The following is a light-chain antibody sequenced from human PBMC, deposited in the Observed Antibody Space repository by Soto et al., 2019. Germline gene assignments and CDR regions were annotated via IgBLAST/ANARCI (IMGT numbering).Light chain of an antibody. CDR3: QKYDSAPLT. CDR2: AAS. CDR1: QGIRNF. Sequence: DIQMTQSPSSLSASVGDRVTITCRASQGIRNFLAWYQQKPGKVPKLLIYAASTLQSGVPYRFSGSGSGTDFTLTISSLQPEDVATYYCQKYDSAPLTFSGGTKVEIK. J-gene: IGKJ4*01. V-gene: IGKV1-27*01.